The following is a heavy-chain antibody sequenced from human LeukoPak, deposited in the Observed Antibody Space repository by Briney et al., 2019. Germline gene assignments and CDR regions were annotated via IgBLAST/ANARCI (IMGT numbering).Heavy chain of an antibody. V-gene: IGHV4-4*07. CDR1: GGSISSYY. CDR3: ARDYSYGYFRYSDL. J-gene: IGHJ2*01. D-gene: IGHD5-18*01. CDR2: IYTSGST. Sequence: SETLSLTCTVSGGSISSYYWSWIRQPAGKGLEWIGRIYTSGSTNYNPSLKSRVTMSVDTSKNQFSLKLSSVTAADTAVHYCARDYSYGYFRYSDLWGRGTLVTVSS.